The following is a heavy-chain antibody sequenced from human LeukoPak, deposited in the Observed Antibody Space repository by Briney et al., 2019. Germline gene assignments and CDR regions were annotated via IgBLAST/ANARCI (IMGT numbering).Heavy chain of an antibody. Sequence: ASVKVSCKASGDTFTSYYMHWVRQAPGQGLEWMGIINPSGGSTSYAQKFQGRVTMTRDTSTSTVYMELSSLRSEDTAVYYCASVSDYYDSSGTRDYWGQGTLVTVSS. CDR3: ASVSDYYDSSGTRDY. CDR2: INPSGGST. D-gene: IGHD3-22*01. CDR1: GDTFTSYY. J-gene: IGHJ4*02. V-gene: IGHV1-46*01.